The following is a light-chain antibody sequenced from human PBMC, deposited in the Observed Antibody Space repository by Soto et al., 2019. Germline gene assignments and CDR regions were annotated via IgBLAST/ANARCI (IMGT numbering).Light chain of an antibody. CDR1: QSVSNY. V-gene: IGKV3-11*01. CDR2: DAS. CDR3: QQRSHGLT. J-gene: IGKJ4*01. Sequence: DIVLTQSPGTLSLSPGDRATLSCRAGQSVSNYVAWYQQRPGQAPRLLIYDASNRATGIPARFSGSGSGTDFTLTISSLEPEDFAVYYCQQRSHGLTFGGGTKVEIK.